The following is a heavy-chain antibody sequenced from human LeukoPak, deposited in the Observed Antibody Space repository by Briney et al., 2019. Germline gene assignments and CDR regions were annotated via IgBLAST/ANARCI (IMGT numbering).Heavy chain of an antibody. CDR3: ARKQGDY. Sequence: SETLSLTCTVSGDSITSYYWTWIRQPPGKGLEWIGYIYYSGSTNYNPSLKSRVTISVDTSKNQFTLRLSSVTAADTAVYYCARKQGDYWGQGTLVTVSS. J-gene: IGHJ4*02. CDR2: IYYSGST. CDR1: GDSITSYY. D-gene: IGHD1/OR15-1a*01. V-gene: IGHV4-59*01.